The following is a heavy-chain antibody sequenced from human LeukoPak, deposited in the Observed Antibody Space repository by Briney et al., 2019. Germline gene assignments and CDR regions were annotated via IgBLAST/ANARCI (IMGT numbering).Heavy chain of an antibody. CDR3: ARDPRSRLYYFDY. CDR2: ISSSSSYT. CDR1: GFTFSSYS. Sequence: GGSLRLSCAASGFTFSSYSMNWVRQAPGKGLEWVSSISSSSSYTYYADSVKGRFTISRDNAKNSLYLQMNSLRAEDTAVYYCARDPRSRLYYFDYWGQGTLVTVSS. D-gene: IGHD3-22*01. J-gene: IGHJ4*02. V-gene: IGHV3-21*01.